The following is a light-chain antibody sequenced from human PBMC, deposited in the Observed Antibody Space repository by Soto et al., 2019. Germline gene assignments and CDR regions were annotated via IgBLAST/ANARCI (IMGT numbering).Light chain of an antibody. Sequence: EIVLTQSPGTLSLSPGERATLSCRASQSVGDYLAWYQHRPGQAPRLLIYDASKRATGIPARFSGSGSGTDFTLTISRLEPEDFAVYYCQQRSNWPLIFGGGTKVDI. CDR2: DAS. CDR3: QQRSNWPLI. J-gene: IGKJ4*01. V-gene: IGKV3-11*01. CDR1: QSVGDY.